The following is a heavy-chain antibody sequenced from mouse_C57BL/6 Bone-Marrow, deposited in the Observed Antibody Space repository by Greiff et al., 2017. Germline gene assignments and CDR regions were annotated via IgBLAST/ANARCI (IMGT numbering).Heavy chain of an antibody. V-gene: IGHV1-81*01. CDR1: GYTFTSYG. CDR2: IYPRSGNP. CDR3: ARSIYYGLDY. Sequence: VQLQQSGAELARPGASVKLSCKASGYTFTSYGISWVKQRTGQGLEWIGEIYPRSGNPYYNEKFKGKATLTADKSSNTAYMKLRSLTSEDSAVYFCARSIYYGLDYWGQGTTLTVSS. J-gene: IGHJ2*01. D-gene: IGHD1-1*01.